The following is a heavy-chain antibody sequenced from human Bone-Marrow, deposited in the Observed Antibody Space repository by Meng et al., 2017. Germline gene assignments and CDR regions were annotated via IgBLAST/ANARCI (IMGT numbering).Heavy chain of an antibody. CDR1: GWSFSDYY. CDR2: INHSGST. V-gene: IGHV4-34*01. CDR3: ARGPTTMAHDFDY. Sequence: QGQLPQWGPGLLKPSETLSLTCVVSGWSFSDYYWSWIRQPPGKGLEWIGEINHSGSTNYNPSLESRATISVDTSQNNLSLKLSSVTAADSAVYYCARGPTTMAHDFDYWGQGTLVTVSS. D-gene: IGHD4-11*01. J-gene: IGHJ4*02.